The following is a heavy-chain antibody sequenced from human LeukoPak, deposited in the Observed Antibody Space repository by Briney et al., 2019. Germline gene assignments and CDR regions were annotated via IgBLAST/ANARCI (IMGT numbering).Heavy chain of an antibody. V-gene: IGHV1-18*01. CDR3: ARDLWAAAGIPPPGYYFDY. D-gene: IGHD6-13*01. Sequence: ASVKVSCKASGYTFTSYGISWVRQAPGQGLEWMGWISAYNGNTNYAQKLQGRVTMTTDTSTSTAYMELRSLRSDDTAVYYCARDLWAAAGIPPPGYYFDYWGQGTLVTVSS. J-gene: IGHJ4*02. CDR2: ISAYNGNT. CDR1: GYTFTSYG.